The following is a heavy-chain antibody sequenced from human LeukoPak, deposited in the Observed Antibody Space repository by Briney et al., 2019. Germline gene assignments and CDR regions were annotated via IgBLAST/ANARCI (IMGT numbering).Heavy chain of an antibody. J-gene: IGHJ4*02. Sequence: GGSLRLSSVASGFNFGDYYMNWFRQAPGKGLEWLSFISSSGHNILYTDAVKGRLTVSRDNAKKTVFLQMNSLRAEDTAVYYCARDLFSFYYGSSGYCDYWGPGTRVTVSS. CDR3: ARDLFSFYYGSSGYCDY. CDR2: ISSSGHNI. CDR1: GFNFGDYY. D-gene: IGHD3-22*01. V-gene: IGHV3-11*01.